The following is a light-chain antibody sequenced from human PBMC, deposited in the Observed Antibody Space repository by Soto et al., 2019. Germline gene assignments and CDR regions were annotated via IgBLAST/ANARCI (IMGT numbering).Light chain of an antibody. CDR1: NGDVGGYNY. Sequence: QSALTQPRSVSGSPGQPVTISCTGTNGDVGGYNYVSWYQQLPRTAPKLLIYSNDERPSGVPDRFSCSKCGTSASLAISGLQSEDEADDYCAGWDDSLNGVVFGGGTK. J-gene: IGLJ2*01. CDR2: SND. V-gene: IGLV1-44*01. CDR3: AGWDDSLNGVV.